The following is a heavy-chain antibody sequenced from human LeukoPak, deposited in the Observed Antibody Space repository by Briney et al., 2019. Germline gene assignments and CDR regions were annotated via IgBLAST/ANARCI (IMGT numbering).Heavy chain of an antibody. J-gene: IGHJ3*02. Sequence: ETLSLTCTVSSGSISNYYWSWVRQAPGKGLEWVANIRQDGGQTYYVDSVKGRFTISRDNAKNSLYLQVNSLRAEDTAVYYCARDKHNPGSAFDIWGQGTMLTVSS. CDR1: SGSISNYY. V-gene: IGHV3-7*01. D-gene: IGHD5-24*01. CDR2: IRQDGGQT. CDR3: ARDKHNPGSAFDI.